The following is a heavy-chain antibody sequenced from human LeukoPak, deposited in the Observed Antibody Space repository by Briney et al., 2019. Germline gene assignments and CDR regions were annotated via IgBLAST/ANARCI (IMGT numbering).Heavy chain of an antibody. Sequence: GASLRLSCAASGFTFSSYSMNWIRQAPGKGLEWVSSISGSGEFIYYGDSVKGRVTISRDNGKNSLYLQMNSVRPEDMAVYYCARDDSHGYHFFDSWGRGTLVTVSS. J-gene: IGHJ4*02. D-gene: IGHD3-22*01. CDR1: GFTFSSYS. V-gene: IGHV3-21*01. CDR2: ISGSGEFI. CDR3: ARDDSHGYHFFDS.